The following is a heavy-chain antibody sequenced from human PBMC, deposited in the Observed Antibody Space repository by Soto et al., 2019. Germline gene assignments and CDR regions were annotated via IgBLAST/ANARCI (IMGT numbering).Heavy chain of an antibody. V-gene: IGHV3-11*05. CDR3: ARDRARARSDYYYYGMDV. J-gene: IGHJ6*02. CDR1: GFTFSDYY. CDR2: ISSSSSYT. Sequence: QVQLVESGGGLVKPGGSLRLSCAASGFTFSDYYMSWIRQAPGKGLEWVSYISSSSSYTNYADSVKGRFTISRDNAENSLYLQMNSRRAEDTAVYYCARDRARARSDYYYYGMDVWGQGTTVTVSS.